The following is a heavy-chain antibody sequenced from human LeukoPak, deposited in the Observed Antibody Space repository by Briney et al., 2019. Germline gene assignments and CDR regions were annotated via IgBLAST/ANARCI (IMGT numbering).Heavy chain of an antibody. J-gene: IGHJ6*02. CDR1: GGSFSGYY. D-gene: IGHD3-3*01. V-gene: IGHV4-34*01. Sequence: KPSETLSLTCAVYGGSFSGYYWSWIRQPPGKGLEWIGEINHSGSTNYNPSLKSRVTISVDTSKNQFSLKLSSVTAADTAVYYCARVPRGNDFWSGYYYYYYYGMDVWGQGTTVTVSS. CDR3: ARVPRGNDFWSGYYYYYYYGMDV. CDR2: INHSGST.